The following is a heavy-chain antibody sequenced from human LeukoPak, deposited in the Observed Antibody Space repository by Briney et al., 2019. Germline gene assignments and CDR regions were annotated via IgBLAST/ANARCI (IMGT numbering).Heavy chain of an antibody. Sequence: SETLSPTCTVSGDSLNSYFWSWVRQPPGKGLEWIGYIFYSGRTKYNPSLESRVTMPLDTSKNQFSLHLNSVTAADTAIYYCAREDNYDPPGFDIWGPGTKVTVSS. J-gene: IGHJ3*02. V-gene: IGHV4-59*01. CDR2: IFYSGRT. CDR1: GDSLNSYF. CDR3: AREDNYDPPGFDI. D-gene: IGHD1-1*01.